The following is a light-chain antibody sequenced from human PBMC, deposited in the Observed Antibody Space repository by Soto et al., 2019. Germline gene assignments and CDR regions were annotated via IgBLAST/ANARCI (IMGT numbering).Light chain of an antibody. Sequence: EIVLTQSPATLSLSPGERATLSCRASQSVSSHLVWYQHKPGHAPRLLIYGASTRATGIPDRFSGSGSGTDFTLTISRLEPEDFAVYYCQQYHDSATFGQGTRVEIK. CDR2: GAS. CDR3: QQYHDSAT. J-gene: IGKJ5*01. V-gene: IGKV3-20*01. CDR1: QSVSSH.